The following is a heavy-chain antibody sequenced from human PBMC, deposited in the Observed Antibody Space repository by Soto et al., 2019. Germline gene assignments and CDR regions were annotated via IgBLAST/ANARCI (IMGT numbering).Heavy chain of an antibody. J-gene: IGHJ4*02. CDR2: INPGPNGA. CDR1: NDSLSSHF. V-gene: IGHV1-46*01. D-gene: IGHD2-15*01. CDR3: AGALSRVSSVVAVY. Sequence: VASVKVSCKASNDSLSSHFIHWVRQAPGEGLEWMGIINPGPNGASYSKEFQGRLTLTSDMPSRTVYMQLSNLRSDDTAVYYCAGALSRVSSVVAVYWGQATLVTVSS.